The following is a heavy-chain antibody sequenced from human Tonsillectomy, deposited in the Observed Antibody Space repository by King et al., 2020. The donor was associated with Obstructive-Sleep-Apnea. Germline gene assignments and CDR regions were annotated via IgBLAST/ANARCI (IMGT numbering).Heavy chain of an antibody. CDR2: INHSGST. CDR3: ARGDEQLKPVYFDY. D-gene: IGHD6-13*01. CDR1: GGSFSGYY. J-gene: IGHJ4*02. V-gene: IGHV4-34*01. Sequence: VQLQQWGAGLLKPTETLSLTCAVYGGSFSGYYCSWIRQPPGKGLEWIGEINHSGSTNYNPSLKSRVTISVDTSKNQFSLNLSSVTAADTAVYYCARGDEQLKPVYFDYWGQGSPVTVSA.